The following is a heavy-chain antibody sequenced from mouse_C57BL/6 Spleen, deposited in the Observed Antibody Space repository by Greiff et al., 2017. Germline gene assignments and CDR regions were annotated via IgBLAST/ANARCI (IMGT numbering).Heavy chain of an antibody. CDR1: GYTFTSYT. CDR2: INPSSGYT. V-gene: IGHV1-4*01. CDR3: ASLFAY. J-gene: IGHJ3*01. Sequence: VKLQESGAELARPGASVKMSCKASGYTFTSYTMHWVKQRPGQGLEWIGYINPSSGYTKYNQKFKDKATLTADKSSSTAYMHLSSLTSDDSAVYYCASLFAYWGQGTLVTVSA.